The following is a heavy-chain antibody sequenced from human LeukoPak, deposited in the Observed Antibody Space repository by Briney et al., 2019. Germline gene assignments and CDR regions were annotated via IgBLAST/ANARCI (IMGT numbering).Heavy chain of an antibody. CDR2: ISGSGGST. Sequence: PGGSLRLSCAASGFTFSSYAMSWVRQAPGKGLEWVSAISGSGGSTHYADSVKGRFTISRDNSKNTPYLQMNSLRAEDTAVYYCAKDLALGYYYDSSGYYWGQGTLVTVSS. CDR3: AKDLALGYYYDSSGYY. CDR1: GFTFSSYA. D-gene: IGHD3-22*01. V-gene: IGHV3-23*01. J-gene: IGHJ4*02.